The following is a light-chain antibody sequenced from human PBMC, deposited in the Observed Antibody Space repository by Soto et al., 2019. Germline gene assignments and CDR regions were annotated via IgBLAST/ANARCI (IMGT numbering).Light chain of an antibody. Sequence: EIVMTQSPATLSVAPWEGATLCCGASQSVSSNLAWYQQKPGQAPSLLIYGASTRATGTPARFSGSGSGTEFTLTISSLQSEDFATYYCQHLNTYPITFGQGTRLEI. CDR2: GAS. CDR3: QHLNTYPIT. V-gene: IGKV3-15*01. J-gene: IGKJ5*01. CDR1: QSVSSN.